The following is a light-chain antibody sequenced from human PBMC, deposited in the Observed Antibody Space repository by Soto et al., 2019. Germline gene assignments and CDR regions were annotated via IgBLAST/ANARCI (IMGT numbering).Light chain of an antibody. J-gene: IGLJ2*01. V-gene: IGLV1-51*01. CDR3: GTWDSSLSDVA. CDR2: DNN. CDR1: SSNIGNNY. Sequence: QSALTQPPSVSAAPGQKVTISCSGSSSNIGNNYVSWYQQLPGTAPKLLIYDNNKRPSGIPDRFSGSKSGTSATLGITGLQTGDEADYYCGTWDSSLSDVAFGGGTKVTVL.